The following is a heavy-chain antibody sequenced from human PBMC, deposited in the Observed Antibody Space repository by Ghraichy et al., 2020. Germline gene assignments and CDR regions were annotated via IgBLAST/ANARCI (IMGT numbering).Heavy chain of an antibody. J-gene: IGHJ4*02. V-gene: IGHV1-3*01. CDR3: ARDTYGSGSYFDY. D-gene: IGHD3-10*01. Sequence: KFQGRVTITRDTSASTAYMELSSRRSEDTAVYYCARDTYGSGSYFDYWGQGTLVTVSS.